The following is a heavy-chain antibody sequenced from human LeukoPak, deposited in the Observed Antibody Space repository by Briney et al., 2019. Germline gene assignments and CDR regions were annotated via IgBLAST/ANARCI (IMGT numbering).Heavy chain of an antibody. CDR3: ARADSGYDWDY. V-gene: IGHV3-21*01. CDR2: ISSSSSYI. CDR1: GFTFSSYS. J-gene: IGHJ4*02. D-gene: IGHD5-12*01. Sequence: GGSLRLSCAASGFTFSSYSMNWVCQAPGKGLEWVSSISSSSSYIYYADSVKGRFTISRDNAKNSLYLQMNSLRAEDTAVYYCARADSGYDWDYWGQGTLVTVSS.